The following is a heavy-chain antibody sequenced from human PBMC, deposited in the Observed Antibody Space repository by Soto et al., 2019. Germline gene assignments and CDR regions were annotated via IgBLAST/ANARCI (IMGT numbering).Heavy chain of an antibody. CDR2: ISYSGST. CDR1: GGSISSSGSY. V-gene: IGHV4-31*03. D-gene: IGHD2-2*01. J-gene: IGHJ4*02. CDR3: ARAAANIDY. Sequence: QVQLQESGPGLVKPSQTLSLTCTVSGGSISSSGSYWTWIRQHPGKGLEWIGYISYSGSTVYNPSLESRVTISLDTSKNQFSLNLSSVTAADTAVYYCARAAANIDYWGQGTLVTVSS.